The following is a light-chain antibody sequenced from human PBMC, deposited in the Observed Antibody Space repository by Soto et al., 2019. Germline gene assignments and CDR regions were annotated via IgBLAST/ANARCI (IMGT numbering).Light chain of an antibody. CDR3: HQYGSSPT. CDR2: GAS. V-gene: IGKV3-20*01. J-gene: IGKJ1*01. Sequence: EIVLTQSPGTLSLSPGESVTLSCRASHSVSSNSLAWYQQKPGQAPRLLIQGASDRATGIPDRFRGSGSGTDFTLTISRLEPEDFAVYYCHQYGSSPTFGQGTKVEI. CDR1: HSVSSNS.